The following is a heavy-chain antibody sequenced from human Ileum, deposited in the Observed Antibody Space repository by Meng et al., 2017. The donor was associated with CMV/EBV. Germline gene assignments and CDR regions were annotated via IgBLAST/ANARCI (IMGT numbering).Heavy chain of an antibody. Sequence: QLCGAALMSPFHPTPLSSASSYSSTSDLCRWWSPPPPEERLGGSWNIHPNGSTHYDPTLGSRVIIAAHTSKNQFSLKVSTVTAADTAVYYCARGQVNHNGGVHWGQGTLVTVSS. D-gene: IGHD1-14*01. CDR2: IHPNGST. CDR1: YSSTSDLC. J-gene: IGHJ4*02. V-gene: IGHV4-34*01. CDR3: ARGQVNHNGGVH.